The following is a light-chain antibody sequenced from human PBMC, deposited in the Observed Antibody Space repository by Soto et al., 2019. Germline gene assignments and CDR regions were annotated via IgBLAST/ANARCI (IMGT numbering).Light chain of an antibody. CDR2: GTS. J-gene: IGKJ1*01. CDR1: QNVGSRY. Sequence: EIVLTQSPGTLSLSPGERATLSCRASQNVGSRYLAWYQQKPGQAPRLLIYGTSNRATGIPDRFSGRGSGTDFSLTISSLEPGDLEVYYCQQYGSSPRTFGKGTKVDIX. CDR3: QQYGSSPRT. V-gene: IGKV3-20*01.